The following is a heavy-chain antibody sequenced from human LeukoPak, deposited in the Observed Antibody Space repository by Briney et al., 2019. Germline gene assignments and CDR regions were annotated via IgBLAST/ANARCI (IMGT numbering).Heavy chain of an antibody. D-gene: IGHD2-15*01. Sequence: GASVKVSCKASGGTYSSYAISWVRQGPGQGPEWMGGIIPIFGTANYAQKFQGRVTITADESTSTAYMELSSLRSEDTAVYYCARDDCSGGSCYYSRRNWFDPWGQGTLVTVSS. V-gene: IGHV1-69*13. J-gene: IGHJ5*02. CDR1: GGTYSSYA. CDR2: IIPIFGTA. CDR3: ARDDCSGGSCYYSRRNWFDP.